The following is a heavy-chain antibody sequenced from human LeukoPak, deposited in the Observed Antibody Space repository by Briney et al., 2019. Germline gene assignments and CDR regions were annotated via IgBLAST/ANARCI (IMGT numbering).Heavy chain of an antibody. CDR2: INPSGGST. CDR1: GYTFTSYY. V-gene: IGHV1-46*01. J-gene: IGHJ4*02. Sequence: ASVKVSCKASGYTFTSYYMHWVRQAPGQGLEWMGIINPSGGSTSCAQKFQGRVTMTRDTSTSTVYMELSSLRSEDTAVYYCARVQNYYDSSGTFLFDYWGQGTLVTVSS. CDR3: ARVQNYYDSSGTFLFDY. D-gene: IGHD3-22*01.